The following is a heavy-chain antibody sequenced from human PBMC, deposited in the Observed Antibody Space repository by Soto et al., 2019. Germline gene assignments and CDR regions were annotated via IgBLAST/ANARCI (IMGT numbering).Heavy chain of an antibody. D-gene: IGHD2-2*01. CDR3: ARGSGIVVVLAATGNWFDP. Sequence: ASVKVSCKASGGTFSSYAISWVRQAPGQGLEWMGIINPSGGSTSYAQKFQGRVTMTRDTSTSTVYMELSSLRSEDTAVYYCARGSGIVVVLAATGNWFDPWGQGTLVTVS. V-gene: IGHV1-46*01. J-gene: IGHJ5*02. CDR2: INPSGGST. CDR1: GGTFSSYA.